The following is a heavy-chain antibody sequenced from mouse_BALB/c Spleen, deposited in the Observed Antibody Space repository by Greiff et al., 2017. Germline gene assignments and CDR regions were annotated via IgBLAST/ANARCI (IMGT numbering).Heavy chain of an antibody. CDR3: TPSMNAMDY. CDR2: INPSNGGT. D-gene: IGHD2-3*01. CDR1: GYTFTSYW. J-gene: IGHJ4*01. Sequence: QVQLQQPGAELVKPGASVKLSCKASGYTFTSYWMHWVKRRPGQGFEWIGEINPSNGGTNYNEKFKRKATLTVDKSSSTAYMQLSSLTSEDSAVYYCTPSMNAMDYWGQGTSVTVSS. V-gene: IGHV1S16*01.